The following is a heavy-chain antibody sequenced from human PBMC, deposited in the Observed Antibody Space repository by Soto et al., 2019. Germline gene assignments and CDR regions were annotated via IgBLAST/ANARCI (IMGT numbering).Heavy chain of an antibody. Sequence: ASVKVSCKGFGYTLSTYVMHWVRQAPGKRLEWMAWINAGNGKIKYSQKFQGRVTITRDTSASTAYMELSSLRSEDTAVYYCAREQGVVDTAIRGLWYWGQGTLVTVSS. D-gene: IGHD5-18*01. CDR3: AREQGVVDTAIRGLWY. J-gene: IGHJ4*02. CDR2: INAGNGKI. V-gene: IGHV1-3*01. CDR1: GYTLSTYV.